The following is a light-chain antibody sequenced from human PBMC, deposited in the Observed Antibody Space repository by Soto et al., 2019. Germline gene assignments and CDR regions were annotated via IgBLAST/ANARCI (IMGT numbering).Light chain of an antibody. V-gene: IGKV1-5*03. CDR1: QSISSW. CDR3: QQFNSYPRT. J-gene: IGKJ3*01. CDR2: KAS. Sequence: DIQMTQSPSTLSASVGDTVTVTCRASQSISSWLAWYQQKPGKAPKLLVYKASSLESGVPSRFSGSGSGTDFTLTISSLQPEDFATYYCQQFNSYPRTFGPGTKVDIK.